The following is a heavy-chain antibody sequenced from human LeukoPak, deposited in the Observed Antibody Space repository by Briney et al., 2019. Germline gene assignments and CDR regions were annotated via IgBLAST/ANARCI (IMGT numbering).Heavy chain of an antibody. V-gene: IGHV4-59*08. CDR2: IYYSGST. CDR1: GGSISSYY. CDR3: ARTPENWDYPGLDY. D-gene: IGHD1-7*01. Sequence: PSETLSLTCTVSGGSISSYYWSWIRQPPGKGLEWIGYIYYSGSTNYNPSLKSRVTISVNTSKNQFSLKLSSVTAADTAVYYCARTPENWDYPGLDYWGQGILVTVSS. J-gene: IGHJ4*02.